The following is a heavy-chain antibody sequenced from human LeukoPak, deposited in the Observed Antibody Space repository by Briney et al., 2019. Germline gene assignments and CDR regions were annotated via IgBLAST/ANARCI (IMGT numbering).Heavy chain of an antibody. CDR1: GGTFSSYA. D-gene: IGHD2-2*01. CDR2: IIPIFGTA. CDR3: ADTYCSSTSCLDY. V-gene: IGHV1-69*13. J-gene: IGHJ4*02. Sequence: SVKVSCKASGGTFSSYAISWVRQAPGQGLEWMGGIIPIFGTANYAQKFQGRVTITADESTSTAYMELSSLRSEDTAVYYCADTYCSSTSCLDYWGQGTLVTVSS.